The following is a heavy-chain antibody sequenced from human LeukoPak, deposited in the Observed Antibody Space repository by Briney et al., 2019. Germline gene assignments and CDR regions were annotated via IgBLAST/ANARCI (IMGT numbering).Heavy chain of an antibody. CDR2: INPNSGGT. Sequence: ASVTVSCKASGYTFISYGITWVRQAPGQGLEWMGWINPNSGGTNYAQKFQGRVTMTRDTSISTAYMELSRLRSDDTAVYYCARDSSGWFWGQGTLVTVSS. CDR3: ARDSSGWF. D-gene: IGHD6-19*01. CDR1: GYTFISYG. V-gene: IGHV1-2*02. J-gene: IGHJ4*02.